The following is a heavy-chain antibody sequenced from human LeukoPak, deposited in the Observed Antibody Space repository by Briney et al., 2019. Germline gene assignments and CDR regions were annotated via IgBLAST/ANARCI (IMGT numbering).Heavy chain of an antibody. Sequence: GGSLRLSCAASGFTFSSYSMNWVRQAPGKGLEWVSSISSGSSFTYYADSVKGRFTISRDNAKNSLYLQMNSLRAEDTAVYYCARDLPDSGILTAQDIWGQGTMVTVSS. J-gene: IGHJ3*02. CDR1: GFTFSSYS. V-gene: IGHV3-21*01. CDR3: ARDLPDSGILTAQDI. CDR2: ISSGSSFT. D-gene: IGHD3-9*01.